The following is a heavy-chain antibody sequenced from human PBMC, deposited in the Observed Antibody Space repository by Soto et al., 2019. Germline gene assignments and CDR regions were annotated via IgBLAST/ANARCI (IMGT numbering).Heavy chain of an antibody. Sequence: SQTLSLTCAISGDSVSSDSAAWNWIRQSPSRGLEWLGRTYYRSKWYNDYAVSVKSRITINPDTSKNQFSLQLNSVTPEDTAVYYCARGDRAVAGNNYFDYWGQGTLVTVSS. J-gene: IGHJ4*02. V-gene: IGHV6-1*01. D-gene: IGHD6-19*01. CDR1: GDSVSSDSAA. CDR3: ARGDRAVAGNNYFDY. CDR2: TYYRSKWYN.